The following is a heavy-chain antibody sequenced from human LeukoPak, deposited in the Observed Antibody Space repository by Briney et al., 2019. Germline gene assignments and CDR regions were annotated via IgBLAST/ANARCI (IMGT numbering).Heavy chain of an antibody. Sequence: PGGSLRLSCAASGFTFSTYWMAWVRQAPGKGLEWVANIKGDESARHQADSVKGRFTISRDNAKNSLYLQMNSLRAEDTAVYYCARDPFRTYYYDSSGSTDYWGQGTLVTVSS. CDR2: IKGDESAR. CDR1: GFTFSTYW. V-gene: IGHV3-7*01. J-gene: IGHJ4*02. D-gene: IGHD3-22*01. CDR3: ARDPFRTYYYDSSGSTDY.